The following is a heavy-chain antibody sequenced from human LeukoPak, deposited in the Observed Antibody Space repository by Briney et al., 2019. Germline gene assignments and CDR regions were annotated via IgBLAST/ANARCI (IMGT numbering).Heavy chain of an antibody. CDR3: TTGYGSNWYG. CDR1: GSTFSIAW. Sequence: GGSLRLSCAASGSTFSIAWMNWVRQTPGKGLEWVGHIKSKIDGGTTDYAEPVKSRFTISRDDSKNTVYLQMNSLKTEDTAVYYCTTGYGSNWYGWGQGTLVTVSS. J-gene: IGHJ4*02. V-gene: IGHV3-15*01. D-gene: IGHD6-13*01. CDR2: IKSKIDGGTT.